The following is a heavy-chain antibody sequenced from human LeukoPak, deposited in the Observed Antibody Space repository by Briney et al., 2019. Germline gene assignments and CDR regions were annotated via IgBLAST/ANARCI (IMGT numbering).Heavy chain of an antibody. J-gene: IGHJ5*02. CDR2: IYYSGST. CDR3: ARARYDQYTVTTWWFDP. V-gene: IGHV4-39*07. D-gene: IGHD4-17*01. CDR1: GGSISSSSYY. Sequence: SETLSLTCTVSGGSISSSSYYWGWIRQPPGTGLEWIGSIYYSGSTYYNPSLKSRVTISVDTSKNQFSLKLSSVTAADTAVYYCARARYDQYTVTTWWFDPWGQGTLVTVSS.